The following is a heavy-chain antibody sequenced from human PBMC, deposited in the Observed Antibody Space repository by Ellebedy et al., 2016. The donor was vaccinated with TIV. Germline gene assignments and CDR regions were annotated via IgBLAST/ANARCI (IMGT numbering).Heavy chain of an antibody. J-gene: IGHJ2*01. Sequence: MPSETLSLTCTVSGGSISSSSYYWGWIRQPPGKGLEWIGSIYYSGSTYYNPSLKSRVTISVDTSKNQFSLKLSSVTAADTAVYYCARSRDGYNLGSWYFDLWGRGTLVTVSS. V-gene: IGHV4-39*01. CDR2: IYYSGST. CDR3: ARSRDGYNLGSWYFDL. CDR1: GGSISSSSYY. D-gene: IGHD5-24*01.